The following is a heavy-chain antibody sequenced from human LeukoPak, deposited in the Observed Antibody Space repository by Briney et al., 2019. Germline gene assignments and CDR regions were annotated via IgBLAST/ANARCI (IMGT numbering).Heavy chain of an antibody. D-gene: IGHD3-22*01. J-gene: IGHJ4*02. Sequence: GASLRLSCAASGFTFSSYAMSWVRQAPGKGLEWVSAISGSGGSTYYADSVKGRFTISRDNSKNTLYLQMNNLRAEDTAVYYCAKDKGSGYPYYFDYWGQGTLVTVSS. CDR2: ISGSGGST. CDR3: AKDKGSGYPYYFDY. V-gene: IGHV3-23*01. CDR1: GFTFSSYA.